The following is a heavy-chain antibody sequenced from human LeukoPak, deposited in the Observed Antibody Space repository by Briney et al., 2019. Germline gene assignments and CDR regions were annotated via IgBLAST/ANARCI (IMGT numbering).Heavy chain of an antibody. CDR2: INPNSGGT. J-gene: IGHJ3*01. Sequence: ASVKVSCKASGYTFTGYYMHWVRQAPGQGLEWMGWINPNSGGTNYAQKFQGRVTMTRDTSISTAYMELSRLRSDDTAVYYCARIGLLWFGERGAFDFWGQGTLVTVSS. CDR3: ARIGLLWFGERGAFDF. V-gene: IGHV1-2*02. CDR1: GYTFTGYY. D-gene: IGHD3-10*01.